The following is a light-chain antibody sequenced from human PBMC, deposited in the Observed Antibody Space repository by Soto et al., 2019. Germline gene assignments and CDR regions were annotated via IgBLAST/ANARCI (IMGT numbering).Light chain of an antibody. V-gene: IGLV1-40*01. Sequence: QSVLTQPHSVSGVPGQRVTISCTGSRSNIGAGYDVHWYQQLPGTAPKRLIYGNSNRPSGVPDRFSGSKSGTSASLAITGIQAEYEADYYCQSYDSSLSGSVFGGGTKLTVL. CDR1: RSNIGAGYD. CDR3: QSYDSSLSGSV. CDR2: GNS. J-gene: IGLJ2*01.